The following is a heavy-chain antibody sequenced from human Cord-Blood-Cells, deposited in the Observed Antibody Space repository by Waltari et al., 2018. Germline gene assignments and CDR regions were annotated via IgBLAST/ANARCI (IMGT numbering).Heavy chain of an antibody. D-gene: IGHD2-15*01. CDR1: GGSISTSSYY. CDR2: IYYSGST. CDR3: ARDGGDAFDI. V-gene: IGHV4-39*01. J-gene: IGHJ3*02. Sequence: QLQLQESGPGLVKPSETLSLTCTVSGGSISTSSYYWGWIRQPPGKGLEWIGSIYYSGSTYYNPPLKSRVTISVDTSKNQFSLKLSSVTAADTAVYYCARDGGDAFDIWGQGTMVTVSS.